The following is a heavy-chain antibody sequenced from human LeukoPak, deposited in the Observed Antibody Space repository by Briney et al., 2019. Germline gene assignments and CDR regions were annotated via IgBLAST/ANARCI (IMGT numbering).Heavy chain of an antibody. V-gene: IGHV3-53*05. CDR2: IYSGGST. D-gene: IGHD4-17*01. CDR1: GFTVSSNY. Sequence: GGSLRLSCAASGFTVSSNYMSWVRQAPGKGLEWVSVIYSGGSTYYGDSVKGRFTISRDNSKNTLYLQMNSLRAEDTAVYYCARAYGDYGDLYYFDYWGQGTLVTVSS. CDR3: ARAYGDYGDLYYFDY. J-gene: IGHJ4*02.